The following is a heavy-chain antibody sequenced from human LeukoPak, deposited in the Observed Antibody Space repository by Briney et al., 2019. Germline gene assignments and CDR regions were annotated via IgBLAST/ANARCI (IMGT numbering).Heavy chain of an antibody. CDR2: IYSGGSR. V-gene: IGHV3-53*01. Sequence: GGSLRLSCAASGFIVSSNYMSWVRQAPGKGLEWVSVIYSGGSRNYADSVKGRFTISRDKSKNTLYLQMNSLRAEDTAVYYCASFYGSGKGGAFDIWGQGTMVTVSS. CDR3: ASFYGSGKGGAFDI. CDR1: GFIVSSNY. J-gene: IGHJ3*02. D-gene: IGHD3-10*01.